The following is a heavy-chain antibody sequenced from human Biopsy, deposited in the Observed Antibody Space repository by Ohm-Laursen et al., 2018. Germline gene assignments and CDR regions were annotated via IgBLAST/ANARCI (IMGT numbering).Heavy chain of an antibody. J-gene: IGHJ4*02. CDR3: ARDLLEWSLPS. D-gene: IGHD3-3*01. V-gene: IGHV1-2*02. CDR2: IYPNSGDT. CDR1: GDAFLGYY. Sequence: SVKVSCKASGDAFLGYYLHWVRQAPGQGLEWMGSIYPNSGDTDFAQKFQGRVSMARDTSVSTAYLELSSLRSDDTAIYYCARDLLEWSLPSWGQGTLVTVSS.